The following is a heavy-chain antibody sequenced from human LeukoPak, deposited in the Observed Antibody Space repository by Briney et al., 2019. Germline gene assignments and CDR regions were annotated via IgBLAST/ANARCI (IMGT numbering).Heavy chain of an antibody. V-gene: IGHV5-51*01. J-gene: IGHJ4*02. CDR2: IYPGGSDA. CDR3: ARRTYDILTGYLFDY. Sequence: GESLKISCKGSGYIFSNYWIAWVRQMPGKGLEWMGIIYPGGSDARYSPSFQGQVTMSADKSISTAYLQWSSLKASDSAMYYCARRTYDILTGYLFDYWGQGTLVTVSS. D-gene: IGHD3-9*01. CDR1: GYIFSNYW.